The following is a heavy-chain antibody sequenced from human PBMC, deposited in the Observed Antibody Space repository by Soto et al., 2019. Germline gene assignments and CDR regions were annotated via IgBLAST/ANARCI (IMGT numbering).Heavy chain of an antibody. V-gene: IGHV1-69*12. D-gene: IGHD2-21*01. J-gene: IGHJ6*02. Sequence: QVLLVQSGAEVKKPGSSVRVSCKTSGGTFSSFAISWVRLAPGQGLEWMGVIVPMFAAPTYAQKFQGRVSITADESTRTAYMELRRLRSDDTAVYYCARDRVMRGNAYYYGMDVWGQGTTVTVSS. CDR1: GGTFSSFA. CDR2: IVPMFAAP. CDR3: ARDRVMRGNAYYYGMDV.